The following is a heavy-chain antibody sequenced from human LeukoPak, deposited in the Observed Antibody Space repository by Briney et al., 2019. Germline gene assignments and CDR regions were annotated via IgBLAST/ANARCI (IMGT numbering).Heavy chain of an antibody. Sequence: GGSLRLSCAANFDISRYWMSWVRQAPGKGLEWVANIKQDGSERYYVDSVKGRFTISRDNAKNSQHLQMNSLRVDDTAVYYCATDGGPFDHWGQGTLVTVSS. V-gene: IGHV3-7*01. J-gene: IGHJ4*02. CDR2: IKQDGSER. CDR3: ATDGGPFDH. CDR1: FDISRYW.